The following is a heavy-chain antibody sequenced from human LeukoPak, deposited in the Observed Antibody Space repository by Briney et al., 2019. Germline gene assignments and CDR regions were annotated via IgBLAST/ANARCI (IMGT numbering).Heavy chain of an antibody. CDR1: GVSISSSSYY. D-gene: IGHD1-26*01. V-gene: IGHV4-39*01. CDR2: IYYSGST. Sequence: SETLSLTCTVSGVSISSSSYYWGWIRQPPGKGLEWIGSIYYSGSTFYNPSLKSRVTISVDTSKNQFSLKLSSVTAADTAVYYCARRARGNICVDYWGQGTLVTVSS. J-gene: IGHJ4*02. CDR3: ARRARGNICVDY.